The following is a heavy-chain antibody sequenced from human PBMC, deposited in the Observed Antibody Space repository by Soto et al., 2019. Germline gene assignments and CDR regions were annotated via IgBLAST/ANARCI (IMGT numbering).Heavy chain of an antibody. CDR3: ARKSDSNYDGMDV. D-gene: IGHD4-4*01. CDR2: VWYDGSSK. V-gene: IGHV3-33*08. J-gene: IGHJ6*02. CDR1: GFTFSNFG. Sequence: GGSLRLCCEASGFTFSNFGMNWVRQALGKGLAWVARVWYDGSSKYYVDSVKGRFTISRDNSKETVYLHMNSLGAEDTGVYYCARKSDSNYDGMDVWGQGTTVTVSS.